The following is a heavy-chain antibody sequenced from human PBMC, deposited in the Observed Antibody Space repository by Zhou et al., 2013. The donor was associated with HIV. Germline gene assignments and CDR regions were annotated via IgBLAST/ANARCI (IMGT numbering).Heavy chain of an antibody. CDR1: GGTFSSYA. D-gene: IGHD5-12*01. V-gene: IGHV1-69*04. CDR2: IIPILGIA. Sequence: QVQLVQSGAEVKKPGSSVKVSCKASGGTFSSYAISWVRQAPGQGLEWMGRIIPILGIANYAQKFQGRVTITADKSTSTAYMELSSLRSEDTAVYYCASLNSGYFGWFDPWGQGTLVTVSS. J-gene: IGHJ5*02. CDR3: ASLNSGYFGWFDP.